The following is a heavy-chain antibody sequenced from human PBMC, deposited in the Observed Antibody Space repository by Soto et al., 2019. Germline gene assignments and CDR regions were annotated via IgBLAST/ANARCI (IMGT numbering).Heavy chain of an antibody. D-gene: IGHD3-10*01. J-gene: IGHJ4*02. CDR3: ARGALRPLGPEDF. CDR2: SRDKARGYST. V-gene: IGHV3-72*01. CDR1: GFTFSDHY. Sequence: EVQLVESGGGLVQPGGSLRLSCAAFGFTFSDHYMDWVRQAPGKGLEWVGRSRDKARGYSTGYAASVRGRFTISRDEFGNSLHLQMDSLKIEDSAVYYCARGALRPLGPEDFWGQGTLVTVSS.